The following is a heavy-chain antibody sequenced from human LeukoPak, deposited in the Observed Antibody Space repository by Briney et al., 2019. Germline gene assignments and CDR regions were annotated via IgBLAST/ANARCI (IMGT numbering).Heavy chain of an antibody. J-gene: IGHJ4*02. V-gene: IGHV3-20*04. Sequence: RPGGSLRLSCTASGFSFDNYGMSWVRQAPGKGLEWVSGITWNGAGTGYADSVKGRFTISRDNAKNSLYLQMNSLRDEDTAVYYCARDYGDYANYFQYWGQGTLVTVSS. CDR1: GFSFDNYG. CDR3: ARDYGDYANYFQY. CDR2: ITWNGAGT. D-gene: IGHD4-17*01.